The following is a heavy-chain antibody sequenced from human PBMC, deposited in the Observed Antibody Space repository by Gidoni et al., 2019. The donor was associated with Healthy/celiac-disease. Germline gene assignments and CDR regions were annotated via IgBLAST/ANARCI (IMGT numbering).Heavy chain of an antibody. J-gene: IGHJ3*02. CDR1: GYSFTSYW. CDR2: IYPGDSDT. CDR3: ARPSIAARHDAFDI. Sequence: VQLVQSGAEVNKPGESLKISCKGSGYSFTSYWIGWLRQLPGKGREWMGIIYPGDSDTRYSPSFQGQVTISADRSISTAYLQWSSLKASDTAMYYCARPSIAARHDAFDIWGQGTMVTVSS. V-gene: IGHV5-51*01. D-gene: IGHD6-6*01.